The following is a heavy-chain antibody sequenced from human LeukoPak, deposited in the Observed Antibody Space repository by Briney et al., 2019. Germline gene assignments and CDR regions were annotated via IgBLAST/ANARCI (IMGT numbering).Heavy chain of an antibody. Sequence: SETLSLTCAVYGGSFSGYYWSWIRQPPGKGLEWIGEINHSGSTNYNPSLKSRVTMSVDTSKNQFSLKLSSVTAADTAVYYCARRDCSSTSCYTTHRSYYYYAMDVWGQGTTVTVSS. CDR1: GGSFSGYY. D-gene: IGHD2-2*02. J-gene: IGHJ6*02. CDR3: ARRDCSSTSCYTTHRSYYYYAMDV. V-gene: IGHV4-34*01. CDR2: INHSGST.